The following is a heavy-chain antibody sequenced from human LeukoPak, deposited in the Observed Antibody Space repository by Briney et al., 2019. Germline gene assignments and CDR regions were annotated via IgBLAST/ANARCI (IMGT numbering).Heavy chain of an antibody. CDR3: ARARGYYDFWSGYYTSGYFDY. V-gene: IGHV3-48*02. CDR1: GFTFSSYS. D-gene: IGHD3-3*01. J-gene: IGHJ4*02. Sequence: GGSLRLSCAASGFTFSSYSMNWVRQAPGKGLEWVSYISSSRSTIYYADSVKGRFTISRDNAKNSLYLQMNSLRDEDTAVYYCARARGYYDFWSGYYTSGYFDYWGQGTLVTVSS. CDR2: ISSSRSTI.